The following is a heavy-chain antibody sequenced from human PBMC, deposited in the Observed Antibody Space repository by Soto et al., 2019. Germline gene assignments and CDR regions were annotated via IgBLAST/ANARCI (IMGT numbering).Heavy chain of an antibody. CDR3: ARIVLRFNAFDI. V-gene: IGHV1-18*01. CDR1: GYTFTSYG. CDR2: ISAYNGNT. Sequence: ASVKVSCKASGYTFTSYGISWVRQAPGQGLEWMGGISAYNGNTNYAQKLQGRVTMTTDTSTSTAYMELRSLRSDDTAVYYCARIVLRFNAFDIWGQGTMVTVSS. J-gene: IGHJ3*02. D-gene: IGHD3-3*01.